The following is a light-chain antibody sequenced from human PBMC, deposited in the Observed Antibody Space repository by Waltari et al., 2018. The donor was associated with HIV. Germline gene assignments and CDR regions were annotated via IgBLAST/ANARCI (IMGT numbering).Light chain of an antibody. V-gene: IGLV1-44*01. CDR3: AAWDDSLNGVL. J-gene: IGLJ2*01. CDR2: SNN. Sequence: QSVLTQPPSVSETPGPRVTISCSGNDSNIGNNIVSWYQQFPETAPKLLIYSNNQRPSGVPARFSGSKSGASASLAISGLRSEDEADYFCAAWDDSLNGVLFGGGTKLTV. CDR1: DSNIGNNI.